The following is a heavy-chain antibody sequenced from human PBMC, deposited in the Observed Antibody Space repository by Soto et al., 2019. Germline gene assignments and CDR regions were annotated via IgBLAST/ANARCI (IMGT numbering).Heavy chain of an antibody. D-gene: IGHD2-21*02. V-gene: IGHV4-34*01. CDR2: IDQSGTT. J-gene: IGHJ4*02. CDR3: ARRDSTV. CDR1: GGSFSGFY. Sequence: QVQLQQWGAGLLTPSETLFLTCAVYGGSFSGFYWNWIRQPPGKGLEWIGEIDQSGTTTYNPSLKSRVIISADPSKNQFSLKLTSVTAADAAVYYCARRDSTVWGQGTLVTVSS.